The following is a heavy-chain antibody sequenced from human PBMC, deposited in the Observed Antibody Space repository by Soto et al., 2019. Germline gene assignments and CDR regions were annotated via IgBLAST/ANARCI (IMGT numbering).Heavy chain of an antibody. CDR2: ISGSGGST. V-gene: IGHV3-23*01. CDR1: GFTFSSYA. J-gene: IGHJ4*02. D-gene: IGHD4-17*01. CDR3: ATWLCYGDYKTCDF. Sequence: EVQLLESGGGLVQPGGSLRLSCAASGFTFSSYAMSWVRQAPGKGLEWVSAISGSGGSTYYADSVKGRFTISRDNSKNTLYLQMNSLRAEDTAVYYCATWLCYGDYKTCDFWGQVTLVTVSS.